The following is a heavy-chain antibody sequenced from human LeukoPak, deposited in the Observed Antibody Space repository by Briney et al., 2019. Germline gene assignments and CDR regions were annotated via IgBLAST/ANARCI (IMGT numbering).Heavy chain of an antibody. V-gene: IGHV1-8*02. CDR2: MNPNSGNT. Sequence: ASVKVSCKASGYTFTSYDINWVRQATGQGLEWMGWMNPNSGNTGYAQKFQGRVTMTRDMSTSTVYMELSSLRSEDTAVYYCAREAYGSGSYLRNAFDIWGQGTMVTVSS. J-gene: IGHJ3*02. CDR3: AREAYGSGSYLRNAFDI. D-gene: IGHD3-10*01. CDR1: GYTFTSYD.